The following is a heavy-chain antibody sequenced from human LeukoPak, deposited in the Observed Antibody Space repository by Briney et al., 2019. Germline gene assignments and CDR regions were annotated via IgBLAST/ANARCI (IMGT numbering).Heavy chain of an antibody. CDR2: ISGSGGST. J-gene: IGHJ4*02. V-gene: IGHV3-23*01. Sequence: GGSLRLSCAASGFTFSSYATSWVRQAPGKGLEWVSAISGSGGSTYYADSVKGRFTISRDNSKNTLYLQMNSLRAGDTAVYYCAKGSEQWLVPLDFDYWGQGTLVTVSS. CDR3: AKGSEQWLVPLDFDY. D-gene: IGHD6-19*01. CDR1: GFTFSSYA.